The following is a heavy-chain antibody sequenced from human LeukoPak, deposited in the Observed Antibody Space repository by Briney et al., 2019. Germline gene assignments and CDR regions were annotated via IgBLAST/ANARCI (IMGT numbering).Heavy chain of an antibody. CDR1: GVSISTYC. J-gene: IGHJ4*02. V-gene: IGHV4-4*07. CDR3: ARDLLEDQRYFDY. D-gene: IGHD2/OR15-2a*01. Sequence: SETLSLTCSVSGVSISTYCWSWIRQPAGKGLEWIGRITTRRTTESNPSLKSRLTMSVDTPRNQFSLNLRSVTAADTAVYYCARDLLEDQRYFDYWGQGVLVTVSS. CDR2: ITTRRTT.